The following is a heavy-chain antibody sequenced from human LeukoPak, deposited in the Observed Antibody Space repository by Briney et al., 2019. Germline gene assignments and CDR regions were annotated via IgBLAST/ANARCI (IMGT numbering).Heavy chain of an antibody. Sequence: TLSLTCTVSGGPISSGDYYWSWIRQPPGKGLEWIGYIYYSGSTYYNPSLKSRVTISVDTSKNQFSLKLSSVTAADTAVYYCARSYCSGGSCYSFDYWGQGTLVTVSS. V-gene: IGHV4-30-4*01. D-gene: IGHD2-15*01. CDR2: IYYSGST. J-gene: IGHJ4*02. CDR3: ARSYCSGGSCYSFDY. CDR1: GGPISSGDYY.